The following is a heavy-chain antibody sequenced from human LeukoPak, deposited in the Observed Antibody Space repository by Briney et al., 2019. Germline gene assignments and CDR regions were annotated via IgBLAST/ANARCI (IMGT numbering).Heavy chain of an antibody. Sequence: ASVKVSCKTSGYTFTSYYMHWVRQAPGQGLEWMGIINPSGGSTSYAQKFQGRVTMTRDTPTSTVYMELSSLRSEDTAVYYCARVYGSPEDAFDIWGQGTMVTVSS. CDR1: GYTFTSYY. CDR3: ARVYGSPEDAFDI. D-gene: IGHD1-26*01. V-gene: IGHV1-46*01. J-gene: IGHJ3*02. CDR2: INPSGGST.